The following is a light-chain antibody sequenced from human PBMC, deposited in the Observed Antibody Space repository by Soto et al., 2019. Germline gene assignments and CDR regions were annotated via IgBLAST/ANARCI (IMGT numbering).Light chain of an antibody. CDR3: QQRSNWFLT. V-gene: IGKV3D-20*02. CDR1: QSVSSSY. J-gene: IGKJ4*01. Sequence: EIVLTQSPGTLSLSPGERATLSCRASQSVSSSYLAWYQLKPGQAPRLLISDASNRATGIPARFSGSGSGTDFTLTISSLEPEDFAVYYCQQRSNWFLTFGGGTKVDIK. CDR2: DAS.